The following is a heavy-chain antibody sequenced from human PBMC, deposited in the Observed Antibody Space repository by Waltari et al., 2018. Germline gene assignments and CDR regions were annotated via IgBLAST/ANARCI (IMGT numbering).Heavy chain of an antibody. Sequence: QVQLVQSGAEVKTPGASVKVSCKASGYTFTSYDINWVRQATGQGLEWMGWMNPNSGNTGYAQKFQGRVTMTRNTSISTAYMELSSLRSEDTAVYYCAREGGCSGGSCYSPHIDYWGQGTLVTVSS. J-gene: IGHJ4*02. CDR3: AREGGCSGGSCYSPHIDY. D-gene: IGHD2-15*01. CDR1: GYTFTSYD. CDR2: MNPNSGNT. V-gene: IGHV1-8*01.